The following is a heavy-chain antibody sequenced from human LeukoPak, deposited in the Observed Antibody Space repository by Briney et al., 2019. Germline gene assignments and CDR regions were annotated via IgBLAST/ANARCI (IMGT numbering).Heavy chain of an antibody. V-gene: IGHV4-61*02. J-gene: IGHJ4*02. CDR2: FYTSGTT. CDR1: GGSISSGDYY. CDR3: ARGTVTTYYFDS. D-gene: IGHD4-17*01. Sequence: SQTLSLTCTVSGGSISSGDYYWSWIRQPAGKGLEWIGRFYTSGTTKYNPSLNSRVTISIDTSKNQFSLKLTSVAAADTAVYYCARGTVTTYYFDSWGQGNLVTVSS.